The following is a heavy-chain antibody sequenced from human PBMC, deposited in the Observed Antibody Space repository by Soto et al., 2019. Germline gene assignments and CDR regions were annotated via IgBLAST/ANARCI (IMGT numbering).Heavy chain of an antibody. CDR3: ARLEIQGSWFDP. D-gene: IGHD5-18*01. CDR1: GGSMRSGGYY. V-gene: IGHV4-30-4*01. J-gene: IGHJ5*02. Sequence: SETPSLTCTVCGGSMRSGGYYWSWVRQNPRRGLEWIGNIYYSGNTYYNPSLKSRLTISVDTSKNQFSLKLSSVTAADTAVYYCARLEIQGSWFDPWGQGTLVTVSS. CDR2: IYYSGNT.